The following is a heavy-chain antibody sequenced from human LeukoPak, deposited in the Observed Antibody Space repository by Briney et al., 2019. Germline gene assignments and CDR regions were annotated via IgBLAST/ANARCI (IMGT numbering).Heavy chain of an antibody. CDR3: AKVNYYDSRGYSHFDY. CDR2: ISWNSGSI. Sequence: GRSLRLSCAASGFTFDDYAMHWVRQAPGKGLEWVSGISWNSGSIDYADSVKGRFTISRDNAKNSLYLQMNSLRAEDTALYYCAKVNYYDSRGYSHFDYWGQGTLVTVSS. V-gene: IGHV3-9*01. J-gene: IGHJ4*02. CDR1: GFTFDDYA. D-gene: IGHD3-22*01.